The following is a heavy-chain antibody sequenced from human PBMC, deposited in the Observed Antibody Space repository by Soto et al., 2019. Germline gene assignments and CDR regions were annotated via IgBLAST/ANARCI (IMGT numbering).Heavy chain of an antibody. V-gene: IGHV3-23*01. Sequence: EVQLLESGGGLVQPGESLRLSCAASGFTFSSYAMSWVRQAPGKGLEWVSVISGSDDSTYYADSVKGRFTISRDNSKNTLYQQMNSLRAEDTAVYHCAKRSSSSTFDYWGQGTLVTVSS. D-gene: IGHD6-6*01. CDR2: ISGSDDST. J-gene: IGHJ4*02. CDR1: GFTFSSYA. CDR3: AKRSSSSTFDY.